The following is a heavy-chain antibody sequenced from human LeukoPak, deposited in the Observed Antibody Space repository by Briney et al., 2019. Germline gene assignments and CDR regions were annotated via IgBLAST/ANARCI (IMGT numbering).Heavy chain of an antibody. V-gene: IGHV3-21*01. CDR2: ISSSSSYI. CDR1: GFTFSSYS. D-gene: IGHD2-2*01. CDR3: ARDWYHAIDY. J-gene: IGHJ4*02. Sequence: PGGSLRLSCAASGFTFSSYSMNWVRQAPGKGLEWVSSISSSSSYIYYADSVEGRFTISRDNAKNTLYLQMNSLRAEDTAVYYCARDWYHAIDYWGQGALVTVSS.